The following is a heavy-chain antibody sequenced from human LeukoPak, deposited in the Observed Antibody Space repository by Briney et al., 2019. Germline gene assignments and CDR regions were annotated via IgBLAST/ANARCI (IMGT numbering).Heavy chain of an antibody. CDR2: ISSSGSTI. Sequence: GGSLRLSCAASGFTFSDYYMSWIRQAPGKGLEWVSYISSSGSTIYYADSVKGRFTISRDNAKNSLYLQMNSLRAEDTAVYYCARVAEQHVRTAEDHWGQGTLVTVSS. D-gene: IGHD6-6*01. J-gene: IGHJ4*02. V-gene: IGHV3-11*01. CDR3: ARVAEQHVRTAEDH. CDR1: GFTFSDYY.